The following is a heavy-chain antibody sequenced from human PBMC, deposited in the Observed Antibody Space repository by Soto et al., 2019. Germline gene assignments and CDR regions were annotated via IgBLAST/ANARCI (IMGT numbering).Heavy chain of an antibody. CDR1: GFTFSSYS. J-gene: IGHJ5*02. CDR3: ATDYGENVKNWLDL. CDR2: ISSSSSYI. V-gene: IGHV3-21*04. D-gene: IGHD4-17*01. Sequence: GGSLRLSCAASGFTFSSYSMNWVRQAPGKGLEWVSSISSSSSYIYYADSVKGRFTISRDNAKNSLYLQMNSLRSEDTAVYYCATDYGENVKNWLDLWGQGTLVTVSS.